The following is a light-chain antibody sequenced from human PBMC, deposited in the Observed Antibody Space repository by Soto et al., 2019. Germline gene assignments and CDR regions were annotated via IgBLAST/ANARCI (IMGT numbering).Light chain of an antibody. CDR3: QQYGNSPIT. CDR2: DAS. Sequence: IVLTQSPGTLSFSPCERATLSCGSSQSVSSSHLAWYQQKAGLAPRLLIYDASSRAFGIPDRFSGSGSGTDFTLTISRLEPEDFAVYYCQQYGNSPITFGQGTRLEIK. J-gene: IGKJ5*01. CDR1: QSVSSSH. V-gene: IGKV3D-20*01.